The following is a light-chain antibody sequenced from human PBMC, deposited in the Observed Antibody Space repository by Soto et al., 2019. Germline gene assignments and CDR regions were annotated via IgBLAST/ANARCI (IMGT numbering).Light chain of an antibody. CDR2: GNR. Sequence: QAVVTQPPSGSGAPGQRVTISCTGSSSNIGAGYDVHWYQQLPGKAPKLLMYGNRSRPSGVPDRFSGSKSGTSASLAITGLQAEDEADYYCQSYDSGLSGYVFGTGTKVTVL. V-gene: IGLV1-40*01. CDR3: QSYDSGLSGYV. CDR1: SSNIGAGYD. J-gene: IGLJ1*01.